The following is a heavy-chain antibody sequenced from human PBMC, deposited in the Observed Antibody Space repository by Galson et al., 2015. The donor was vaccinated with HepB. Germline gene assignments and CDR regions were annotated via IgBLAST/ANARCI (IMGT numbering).Heavy chain of an antibody. CDR3: ARHDPYSLMEA. D-gene: IGHD1-26*01. CDR1: GGSISRSNYY. J-gene: IGHJ6*02. V-gene: IGHV4-39*01. CDR2: IYYSGST. Sequence: SETLSLTCTVSGGSISRSNYYWDWIRQPPGKGLEWIGTIYYSGSTYYNPSLKGRLTISVDTSKNQFSLMLSSVTAADTAVYYCARHDPYSLMEAWGQGTTVTVSS.